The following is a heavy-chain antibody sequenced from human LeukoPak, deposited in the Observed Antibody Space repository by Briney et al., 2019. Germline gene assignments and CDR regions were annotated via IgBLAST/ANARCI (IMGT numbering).Heavy chain of an antibody. CDR3: AREDDVLTAAGSSYFDY. J-gene: IGHJ4*02. D-gene: IGHD6-13*01. CDR1: GFTFSSYH. V-gene: IGHV3-21*01. Sequence: GGSLRLSCAASGFTFSSYHMSWVRQAPGKGLEWVSSISASTSQTYYSDSVKGRFSISRDNSRDSLYLGIHSLRAEDTAVYYCAREDDVLTAAGSSYFDYWGQGTLVTVSS. CDR2: ISASTSQT.